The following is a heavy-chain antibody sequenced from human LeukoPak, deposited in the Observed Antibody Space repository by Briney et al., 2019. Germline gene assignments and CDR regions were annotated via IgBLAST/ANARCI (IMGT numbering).Heavy chain of an antibody. D-gene: IGHD3-10*01. Sequence: GGSLRLSCAASGFTFTSYEMNWVRQAPGKGLEWVSYISSNGRTIYYADSLKGRFTISRDNAKNSLYLQMNSLRAEDTGLYYCARRYGYFDYWGQGTLVTVSS. CDR3: ARRYGYFDY. V-gene: IGHV3-48*03. CDR1: GFTFTSYE. CDR2: ISSNGRTI. J-gene: IGHJ4*02.